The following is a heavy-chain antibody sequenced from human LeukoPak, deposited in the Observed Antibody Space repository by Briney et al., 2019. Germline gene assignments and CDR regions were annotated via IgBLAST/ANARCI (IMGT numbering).Heavy chain of an antibody. CDR3: ARVEVDGIDP. V-gene: IGHV4-59*01. J-gene: IGHJ5*02. Sequence: SETLSLTCRVSGDSITSYYWSWLRQPPGKGLEWIGYIHYSGNTNYNPSLKSRVTISVDTSKNQFSLKLSSVTAADTTVYYCARVEVDGIDPWGQGTLVTVSS. CDR1: GDSITSYY. CDR2: IHYSGNT. D-gene: IGHD5-24*01.